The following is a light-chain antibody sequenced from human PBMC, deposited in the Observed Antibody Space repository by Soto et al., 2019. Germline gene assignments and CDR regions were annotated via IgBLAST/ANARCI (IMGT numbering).Light chain of an antibody. V-gene: IGLV2-23*01. CDR3: CSYAGSSTWV. CDR1: SSDVGSYNF. CDR2: EGS. Sequence: QYVLTQPASVSGSPGQSITISCTGTSSDVGSYNFVSWYQQHPGKAPKVMIYEGSKRPSGVSNRFSGSKSGNTASLTISGLQAEDEADYYCCSYAGSSTWVFGTGTKVTVL. J-gene: IGLJ1*01.